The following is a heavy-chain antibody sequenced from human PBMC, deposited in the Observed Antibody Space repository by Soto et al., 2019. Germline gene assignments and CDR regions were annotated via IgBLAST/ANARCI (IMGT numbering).Heavy chain of an antibody. CDR1: GFTFSSYA. CDR2: ISYDGSNK. V-gene: IGHV3-30-3*01. J-gene: IGHJ4*02. D-gene: IGHD6-13*01. Sequence: QVQLVESGGGVVQPGRSLRLSCAASGFTFSSYAMHWVRQAPGKGLGWVAVISYDGSNKYYADSVKGRFTISRDNSKNTLYLQMNSLRAEDTAVYYCARGDSSSWYLDYWGQGTLVTVSS. CDR3: ARGDSSSWYLDY.